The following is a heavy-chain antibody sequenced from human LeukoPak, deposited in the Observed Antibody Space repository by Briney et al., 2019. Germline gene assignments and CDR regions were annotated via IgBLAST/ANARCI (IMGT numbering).Heavy chain of an antibody. V-gene: IGHV3-21*01. CDR2: ISSSSYI. CDR1: GFTFSSYS. CDR3: ARDKGSSWSGGFDY. J-gene: IGHJ4*02. Sequence: GGSLRLSCAASGFTFSSYSMNWVRQPPGKGLGWVSSISSSSYIYYADSVKGRFTISRDNAKNSLYLQMNSLRAEDTAVYYCARDKGSSWSGGFDYWGQGTLVTVSS. D-gene: IGHD6-13*01.